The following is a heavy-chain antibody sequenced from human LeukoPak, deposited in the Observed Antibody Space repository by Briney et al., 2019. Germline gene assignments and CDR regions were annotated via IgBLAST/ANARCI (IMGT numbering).Heavy chain of an antibody. CDR2: IYYSGST. Sequence: SETLSLTCTVSGGSISSSSYYWGWIRQPPGKGLEWIGSIYYSGSTYYNPSLKSRVTISVDTSKNQFSLKLSSVTAADTAVYYCARQEESFGTTYFDYWGQGTLVTVSS. J-gene: IGHJ4*02. V-gene: IGHV4-39*01. D-gene: IGHD2/OR15-2a*01. CDR3: ARQEESFGTTYFDY. CDR1: GGSISSSSYY.